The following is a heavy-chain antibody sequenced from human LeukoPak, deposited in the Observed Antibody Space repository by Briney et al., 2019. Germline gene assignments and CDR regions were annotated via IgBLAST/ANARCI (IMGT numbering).Heavy chain of an antibody. Sequence: PGGSLRLSCTASGFIFSDYWMSWMRQPPGKGLEWIGSMHYSGSTYDNPSLKSRVTLSVDTSKNQFSLNMSAMIDADTAIYYCARQEILYSAMEAFDIWGQGTMVTVSS. J-gene: IGHJ3*02. CDR2: MHYSGST. D-gene: IGHD2-15*01. V-gene: IGHV4-59*04. CDR3: ARQEILYSAMEAFDI. CDR1: GFIFSDYW.